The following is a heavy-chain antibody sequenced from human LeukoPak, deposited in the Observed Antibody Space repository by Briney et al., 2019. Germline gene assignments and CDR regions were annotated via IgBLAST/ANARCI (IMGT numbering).Heavy chain of an antibody. CDR2: ISRSGDST. CDR1: EPAFSKYG. V-gene: IGHV3-23*01. Sequence: GGSLRLSCAASEPAFSKYGMKWVHQAAGPGLEYISGISRSGDSTHYADSVKGRFTISRDNVKNTLYLQMNSLRAEDTALYYCATEGFYFWGPGTQVTVSS. J-gene: IGHJ4*02. CDR3: ATEGFYF.